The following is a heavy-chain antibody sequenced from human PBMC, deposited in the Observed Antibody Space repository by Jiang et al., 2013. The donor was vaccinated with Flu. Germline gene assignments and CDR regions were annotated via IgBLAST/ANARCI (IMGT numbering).Heavy chain of an antibody. Sequence: VQLVESGGGVVQPGRSLRLSCAASGFTFSGFAMHWVRQAPGKGLDWVACISYDGSIKYYADSVKGRFTISRDNSKNTLYLQMNSLRAEDTAVYYCARDGGEIYDGSGYYSHGLDYWGQGTLVTV. D-gene: IGHD3-22*01. CDR2: ISYDGSIK. CDR1: GFTFSGFA. V-gene: IGHV3-30-3*01. J-gene: IGHJ4*02. CDR3: ARDGGEIYDGSGYYSHGLDY.